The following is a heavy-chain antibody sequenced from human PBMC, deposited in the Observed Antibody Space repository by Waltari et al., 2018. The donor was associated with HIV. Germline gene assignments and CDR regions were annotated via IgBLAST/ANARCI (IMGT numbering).Heavy chain of an antibody. V-gene: IGHV3-23*01. CDR1: GFPFDTSA. Sequence: EVQLLESGGHLIQPGGSLRLSCAASGFPFDTSAMNWVRQAPGKRLWGVAAISGSGDIAYSADSVKGRFSISRDNSKNTLFLQMTSLRAEDTAVYYCAKDLGDYVWGMFTGAHFDSWGQGTLVTVSS. J-gene: IGHJ4*02. CDR2: ISGSGDIA. D-gene: IGHD3-16*01. CDR3: AKDLGDYVWGMFTGAHFDS.